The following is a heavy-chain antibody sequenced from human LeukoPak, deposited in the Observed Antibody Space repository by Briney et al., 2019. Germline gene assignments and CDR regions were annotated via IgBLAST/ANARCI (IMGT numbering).Heavy chain of an antibody. D-gene: IGHD3-16*01. V-gene: IGHV3-7*01. CDR1: GFTFSSYW. CDR3: ARDGRGLRLAEY. Sequence: PGGSLRLSCAASGFTFSSYWMSWIRQAPGKGLEWLANIKQDGSEKYYVDSVKGRFTISRGNAKNSLYLQMNSLRAEDTAVYYCARDGRGLRLAEYWGQGALVTVSS. J-gene: IGHJ4*02. CDR2: IKQDGSEK.